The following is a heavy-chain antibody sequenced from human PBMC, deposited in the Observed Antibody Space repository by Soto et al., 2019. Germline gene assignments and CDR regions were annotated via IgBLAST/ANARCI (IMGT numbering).Heavy chain of an antibody. CDR1: GGTFSSYA. Sequence: ASVKVSCKASGGTFSSYAISWVRQAPGQGLEWMGGIIPIFGTANYAQKFQGRVTITADESTSTAYMELSSLRSEDTAVYYCARDGDSSGWYRPDAFDIWGQGTMVTVS. CDR3: ARDGDSSGWYRPDAFDI. J-gene: IGHJ3*02. V-gene: IGHV1-69*13. D-gene: IGHD6-19*01. CDR2: IIPIFGTA.